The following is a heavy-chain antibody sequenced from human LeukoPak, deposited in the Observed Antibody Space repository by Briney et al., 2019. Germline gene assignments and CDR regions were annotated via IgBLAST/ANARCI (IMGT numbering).Heavy chain of an antibody. CDR3: AKDRGYCSGGSCYPHLGY. CDR1: GFTFSSYS. Sequence: PGGSLRLSCAASGFTFSSYSMNWVRQAPGKGLEWVAFIRYDGSNKYYADSVKGRFTISRDNSKNTLYLQMNSLRAEDTAVYYCAKDRGYCSGGSCYPHLGYWGQGTLVTVSS. V-gene: IGHV3-30*02. CDR2: IRYDGSNK. J-gene: IGHJ4*02. D-gene: IGHD2-15*01.